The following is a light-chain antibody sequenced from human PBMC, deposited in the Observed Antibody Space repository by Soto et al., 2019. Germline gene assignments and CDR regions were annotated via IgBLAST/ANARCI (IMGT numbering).Light chain of an antibody. CDR1: SSDVGGFDH. J-gene: IGLJ1*01. CDR2: DVS. Sequence: AVLTASGSVAGSPGLLITISCTGASSDVGGFDHVSWYQQHPGKVPRLLNYDVSSRPSGVSDRFSGSKSGNTASLTISGLQSEDEADYYCNAFTTTIPYIFASGPKVTVL. CDR3: NAFTTTIPYI. V-gene: IGLV2-14*03.